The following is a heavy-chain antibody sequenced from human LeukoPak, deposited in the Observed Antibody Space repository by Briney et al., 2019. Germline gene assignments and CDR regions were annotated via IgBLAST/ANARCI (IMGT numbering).Heavy chain of an antibody. V-gene: IGHV3-74*01. J-gene: IGHJ4*02. CDR3: VRGNFNGGIDH. Sequence: SGESLRLSCAASGFTFRSYWMHWVRQAPGKGLVWVSRISTDGSSTKYADFVEGRFTISRDNAKNTLYLQMNSLRAEDTAAYYCVRGNFNGGIDHWGRGTLVTVSP. CDR1: GFTFRSYW. CDR2: ISTDGSST.